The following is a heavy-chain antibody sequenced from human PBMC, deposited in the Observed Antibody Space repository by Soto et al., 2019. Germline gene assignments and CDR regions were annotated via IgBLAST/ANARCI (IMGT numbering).Heavy chain of an antibody. CDR3: ARDPQRGYSGYDGY. CDR2: INPSGGIT. V-gene: IGHV1-46*01. Sequence: ASVKVSCKASGYTLTSYYLHWVRQAPGQGPEWMGIINPSGGITNDAQKFQGRVTMTRDTSISTAYMELSRLRSDDTAVYYCARDPQRGYSGYDGYWGQGTLVTVSS. D-gene: IGHD5-12*01. J-gene: IGHJ4*02. CDR1: GYTLTSYY.